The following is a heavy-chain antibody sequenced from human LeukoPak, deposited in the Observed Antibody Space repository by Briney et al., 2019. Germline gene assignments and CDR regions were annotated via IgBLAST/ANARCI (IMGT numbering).Heavy chain of an antibody. CDR2: IYYSGST. Sequence: SETLSLTCTVSGGSISSYYWSWTRQPPGKGLEWIGYIYYSGSTNYNPSLKSRVTISVDTSKNQFSLKLSSVTAADTAVYYCARVRPYCSSTSCTPGGMDVWGKGTTVTVSS. J-gene: IGHJ6*04. V-gene: IGHV4-59*01. D-gene: IGHD2-2*01. CDR3: ARVRPYCSSTSCTPGGMDV. CDR1: GGSISSYY.